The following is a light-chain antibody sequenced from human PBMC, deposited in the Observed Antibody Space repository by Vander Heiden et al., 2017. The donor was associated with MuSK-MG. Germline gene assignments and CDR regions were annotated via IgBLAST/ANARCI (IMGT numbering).Light chain of an antibody. J-gene: IGKJ5*01. CDR3: QQYGSSPT. CDR2: GAS. Sequence: EIVLTQSPGTLSLSPGERATLSCRASQRVSSSYFAWYQQKPGQAPRLLIYGASIRATGIPDRFSVSGSGTDFTLTISRLEPEDFAVYYCQQYGSSPTFGQGTRLE. CDR1: QRVSSSY. V-gene: IGKV3-20*01.